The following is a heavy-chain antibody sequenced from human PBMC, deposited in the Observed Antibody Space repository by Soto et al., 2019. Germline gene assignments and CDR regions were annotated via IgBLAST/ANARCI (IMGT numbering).Heavy chain of an antibody. CDR3: ASQAAAGIKGWFDP. J-gene: IGHJ5*02. V-gene: IGHV4-34*01. CDR1: GGCLSGYY. CDR2: INHSGST. D-gene: IGHD6-13*01. Sequence: PSETLSLTCAVYGGCLSGYYWSWFRQPPGKGLEWIGEINHSGSTNYNPSLKSRVTISVDTSKNQFSLKLSSVTAADTAVYYCASQAAAGIKGWFDPWGQGTLVTV.